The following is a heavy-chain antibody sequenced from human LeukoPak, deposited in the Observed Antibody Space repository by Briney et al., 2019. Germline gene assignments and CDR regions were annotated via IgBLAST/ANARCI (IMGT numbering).Heavy chain of an antibody. CDR2: IIPIFGTA. Sequence: SVKVSCKASGGTFSSYAISWVRQALGQGLEWMGGIIPIFGTANYAQKFQGRVTITADESTSTAYMELSSLRSEDTAVYYCARAPSGVSHYYYYMDVWGKGTTVTISS. CDR1: GGTFSSYA. V-gene: IGHV1-69*13. D-gene: IGHD2-15*01. J-gene: IGHJ6*03. CDR3: ARAPSGVSHYYYYMDV.